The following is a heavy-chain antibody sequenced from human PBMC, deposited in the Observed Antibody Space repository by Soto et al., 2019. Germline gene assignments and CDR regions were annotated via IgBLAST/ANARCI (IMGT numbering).Heavy chain of an antibody. CDR2: IGGGTGAT. Sequence: EVQLLESGGGLVQPGGSLRLSCAASGFTFNTYAMSWVRQAPGEGLEWVSGIGGGTGATYNADSVKGRFIISRDNSKNTLCLQMNNLRVEDTAVYYCAKNAMSTVTRRGQYFDSWGQGTLVTVSS. J-gene: IGHJ4*02. V-gene: IGHV3-23*01. D-gene: IGHD4-17*01. CDR3: AKNAMSTVTRRGQYFDS. CDR1: GFTFNTYA.